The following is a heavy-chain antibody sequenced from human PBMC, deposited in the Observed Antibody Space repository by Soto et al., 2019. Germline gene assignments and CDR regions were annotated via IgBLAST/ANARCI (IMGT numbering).Heavy chain of an antibody. CDR2: ISGSGGDT. CDR3: EKRYCTTTSSVREIDY. J-gene: IGHJ4*02. V-gene: IGHV3-23*01. CDR1: GFTFTNYA. Sequence: GVSLRLSCAASGFTFTNYAMTWVCQAPGKGLEWVSTISGSGGDTYYADSIKGRFTISRDNSKNTLYLQMNSLRAVDTAVYYFEKRYCTTTSSVREIDYWGQGTLVTVSS. D-gene: IGHD2-2*01.